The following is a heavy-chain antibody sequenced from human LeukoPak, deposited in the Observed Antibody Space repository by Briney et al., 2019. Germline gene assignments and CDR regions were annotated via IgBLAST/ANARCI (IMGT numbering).Heavy chain of an antibody. Sequence: PSQTLSLTCTVSGGSISSGDYYWSWIRQPPGKGLEWIGYIYYSGSTYYNPSLKSRVTISVDTSKNQFSLKLSSVTAADTAVYYCARAPGDILTGHFLVSDYWGQGTLVTVSS. J-gene: IGHJ4*02. D-gene: IGHD3-9*01. CDR2: IYYSGST. CDR3: ARAPGDILTGHFLVSDY. CDR1: GGSISSGDYY. V-gene: IGHV4-30-4*01.